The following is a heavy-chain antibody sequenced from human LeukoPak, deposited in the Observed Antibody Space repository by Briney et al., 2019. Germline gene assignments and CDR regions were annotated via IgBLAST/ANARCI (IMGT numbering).Heavy chain of an antibody. CDR1: VFTVSNSY. J-gene: IGHJ4*02. Sequence: GGSLRLSCAASVFTVSNSYMSWVRQAPGKGLEWVSVIYSGGSTYYADSVKGRFTTSRDNSKNTLYLQMNSLRAEDTAVYYCAKGDITMIPDWGQGTLVTVSS. CDR3: AKGDITMIPD. CDR2: IYSGGST. D-gene: IGHD3-22*01. V-gene: IGHV3-53*01.